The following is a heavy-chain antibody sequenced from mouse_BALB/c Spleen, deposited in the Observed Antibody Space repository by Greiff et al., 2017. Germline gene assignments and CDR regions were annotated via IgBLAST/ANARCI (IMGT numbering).Heavy chain of an antibody. CDR3: ARFITTVVADY. J-gene: IGHJ2*01. D-gene: IGHD1-1*01. CDR2: INPYNDGT. CDR1: GYTFTSYV. V-gene: IGHV1-14*01. Sequence: EVQLQQSGPELVKPGASVKMSCKASGYTFTSYVMHWVKQKPGQGLEWIGYINPYNDGTKYNEKFKGKATLTSDKSSSTAYMELSSLTSEDSAVYYCARFITTVVADYWGQGTTRTVSS.